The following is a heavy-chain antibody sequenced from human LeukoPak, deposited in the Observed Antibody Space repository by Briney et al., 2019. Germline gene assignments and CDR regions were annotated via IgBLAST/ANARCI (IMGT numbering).Heavy chain of an antibody. CDR3: AKDLFF. D-gene: IGHD3-9*01. CDR1: GLTFSTSD. J-gene: IGHJ3*01. Sequence: GGSLRLSCAASGLTFSTSDMHWVRQAPGKGLEWVSFIQYDGSHENYSDSVKGRFTISRDNSRNTLYPQMYSLTPDDTAVYYCAKDLFFWGQGTVVTVSS. CDR2: IQYDGSHE. V-gene: IGHV3-30*02.